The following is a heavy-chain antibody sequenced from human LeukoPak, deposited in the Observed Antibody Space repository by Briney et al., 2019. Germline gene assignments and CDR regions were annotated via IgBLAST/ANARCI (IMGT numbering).Heavy chain of an antibody. CDR3: ARINTVTTQWGWFDP. Sequence: PSETLSLTCTVSGGSFSSGLYYWTWIRQPAGTGLEWIGRIYTSGSTNYNPSLKSRVTMSVDTSKNQFSLKLSSVTAADTAVYYCARINTVTTQWGWFDPWGQGTLVTVSS. CDR2: IYTSGST. D-gene: IGHD4-17*01. J-gene: IGHJ5*02. CDR1: GGSFSSGLYY. V-gene: IGHV4-61*02.